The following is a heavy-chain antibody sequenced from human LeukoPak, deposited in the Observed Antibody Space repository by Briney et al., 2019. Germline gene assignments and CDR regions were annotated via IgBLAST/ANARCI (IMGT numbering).Heavy chain of an antibody. Sequence: GGSLRLSCAASGFTFSTFDMIWVRQPPGKGLEWVSSIFQGGGEIHYADSVRGRFTISRDNSKSTLFLQMNSLRVEDTAIYYCATYRQVLLPFESWGQGTLVTVSS. V-gene: IGHV3-23*01. CDR2: IFQGGGEI. CDR1: GFTFSTFD. J-gene: IGHJ4*02. D-gene: IGHD5-18*01. CDR3: ATYRQVLLPFES.